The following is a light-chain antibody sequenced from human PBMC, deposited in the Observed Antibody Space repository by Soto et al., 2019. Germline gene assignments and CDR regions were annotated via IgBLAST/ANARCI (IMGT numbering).Light chain of an antibody. Sequence: QSVLTQPPSASGSPGQSVTISCTGTSSDVGAYNYVSWYQQYPGKAPKLMIYEVIKRPSGVPDRFSGSKSGKTASLTVSGLQPEDEADYYCTSYAGSNIWVFGGGTKVTVL. V-gene: IGLV2-8*01. CDR2: EVI. CDR1: SSDVGAYNY. J-gene: IGLJ3*02. CDR3: TSYAGSNIWV.